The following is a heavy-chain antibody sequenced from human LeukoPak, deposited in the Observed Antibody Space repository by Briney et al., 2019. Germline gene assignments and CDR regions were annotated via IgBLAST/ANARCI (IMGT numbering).Heavy chain of an antibody. CDR2: IYYSGST. V-gene: IGHV4-59*01. CDR3: ARDSEYSYGYWD. J-gene: IGHJ4*02. CDR1: GGSISSYY. D-gene: IGHD5-18*01. Sequence: SETLSLTCTVSGGSISSYYWNWIRQPPGKGLEWIGYIYYSGSTNYNPSLKSRVTISVDTSKNQFSLKLSSVTAADTAVYYCARDSEYSYGYWDWGQGTLVTVSS.